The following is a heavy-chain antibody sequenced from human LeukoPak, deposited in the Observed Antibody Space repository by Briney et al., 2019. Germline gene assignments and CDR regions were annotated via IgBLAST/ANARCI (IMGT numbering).Heavy chain of an antibody. D-gene: IGHD2-15*01. Sequence: GASVKVSCKASGYTFTGYYMHWVRQAPGQGLEWMGWINPDSGGTNSPQKFQGRVTLTRDTSISTAYMELSSLRSDDTAVYYCARKPRYCSGGNCYFFDYWGQGTLVTVSS. V-gene: IGHV1-2*02. CDR3: ARKPRYCSGGNCYFFDY. CDR2: INPDSGGT. J-gene: IGHJ4*02. CDR1: GYTFTGYY.